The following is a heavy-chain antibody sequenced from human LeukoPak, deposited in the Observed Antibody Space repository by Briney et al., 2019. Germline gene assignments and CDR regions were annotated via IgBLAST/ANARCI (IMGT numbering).Heavy chain of an antibody. CDR2: IYSGSSST. V-gene: IGHV3-53*04. D-gene: IGHD6-19*01. Sequence: SGGSLRLSCAASGFTVSSNYMSWVRQAPGKGLEWVSVIYSGSSSTYYTDSVKGRFTISRHNSKNTLYLQMNSLRAGDTAVYYCARVGSGWYDFDYWGQGTLVTVS. CDR1: GFTVSSNY. J-gene: IGHJ4*02. CDR3: ARVGSGWYDFDY.